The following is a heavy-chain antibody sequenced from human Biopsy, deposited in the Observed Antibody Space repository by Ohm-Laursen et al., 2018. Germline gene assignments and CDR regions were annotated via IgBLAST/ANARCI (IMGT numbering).Heavy chain of an antibody. V-gene: IGHV4-4*09. Sequence: SETLSLTCTVSGVSITAYYWGWIRQPPGKGLECIGNIHHSGSTNYSPSLKSRLTISVDTSKNQFSLKLSSVTAADTAVYYCARMDCSGGSCHYYSYGMDVWGQGTTVTVSS. CDR2: IHHSGST. CDR1: GVSITAYY. J-gene: IGHJ6*02. D-gene: IGHD2-15*01. CDR3: ARMDCSGGSCHYYSYGMDV.